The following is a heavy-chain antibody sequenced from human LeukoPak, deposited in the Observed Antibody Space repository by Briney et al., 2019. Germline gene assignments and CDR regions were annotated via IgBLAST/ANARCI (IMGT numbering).Heavy chain of an antibody. J-gene: IGHJ4*02. CDR3: AKSGQWLPPTEFDS. Sequence: GGSLRLSCAASGFTFSSYGMHSVRQAPDKGLEWVAFIRYDGSNKYYADSVKGRFTISRDNSKNTLYLQMNSLRAEDTAVYYCAKSGQWLPPTEFDSWGQGTLVTVSS. CDR2: IRYDGSNK. V-gene: IGHV3-30*02. CDR1: GFTFSSYG. D-gene: IGHD6-19*01.